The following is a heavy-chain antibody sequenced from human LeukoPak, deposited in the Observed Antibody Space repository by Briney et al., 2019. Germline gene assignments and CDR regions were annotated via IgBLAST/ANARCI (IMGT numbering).Heavy chain of an antibody. Sequence: GASVKVSCKASGYTFTNYAIHWVRQAPGQRLEWMGLINAGYGNTRYSQEFQDRVTITRDTSASTTYMELSSLRSEDTAVYYCARDQRLRYFDWPIAGAWFDPWGQGTLVTVSS. CDR3: ARDQRLRYFDWPIAGAWFDP. CDR2: INAGYGNT. CDR1: GYTFTNYA. V-gene: IGHV1-3*03. J-gene: IGHJ5*02. D-gene: IGHD3-9*01.